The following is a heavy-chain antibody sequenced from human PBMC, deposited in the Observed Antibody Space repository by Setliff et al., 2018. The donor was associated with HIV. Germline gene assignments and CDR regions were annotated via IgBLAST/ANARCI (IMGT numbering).Heavy chain of an antibody. CDR3: ARLRSELGVFDY. Sequence: PSETLSLTCTVSGGSISSDYWSWIRQPPGKGLEWIGYVYHSGSTNYNPSLKSRVTISVDTSKNQFSMKLRSVTAAGTAVYYCARLRSELGVFDYWVQGTLVTVSS. V-gene: IGHV4-59*08. D-gene: IGHD1-26*01. J-gene: IGHJ4*02. CDR2: VYHSGST. CDR1: GGSISSDY.